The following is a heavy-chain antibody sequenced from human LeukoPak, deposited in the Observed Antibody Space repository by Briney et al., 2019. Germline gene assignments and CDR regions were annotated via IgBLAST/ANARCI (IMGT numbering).Heavy chain of an antibody. CDR3: AKLSAGSLWQYFDN. D-gene: IGHD3-10*01. V-gene: IGHV3-11*01. CDR1: GFTFSDYY. J-gene: IGHJ4*02. Sequence: GGSLRLSCAVSGFTFSDYYMGWIRQAPGKGLGWVSYISSSGSTTYYPDSVKGRFTISRENAKNSLYLQMNSLRPEDTAVYYCAKLSAGSLWQYFDNWGQGTLVTVSS. CDR2: ISSSGSTT.